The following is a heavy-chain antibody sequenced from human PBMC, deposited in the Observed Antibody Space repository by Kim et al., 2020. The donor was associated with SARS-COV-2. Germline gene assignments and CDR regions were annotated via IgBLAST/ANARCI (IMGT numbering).Heavy chain of an antibody. J-gene: IGHJ6*02. V-gene: IGHV3-53*01. CDR1: GFFVSNTY. Sequence: GGSLRLSCAASGFFVSNTYLSWVRQAPGKGLEWVSVIYTGATTYYADSVRGRFTISRDNSRNTVYLQMNSLRAEDTAVYYCARLGPVTANYYYGMDVWGQGPTVTVSS. CDR3: ARLGPVTANYYYGMDV. D-gene: IGHD2-21*02. CDR2: IYTGATT.